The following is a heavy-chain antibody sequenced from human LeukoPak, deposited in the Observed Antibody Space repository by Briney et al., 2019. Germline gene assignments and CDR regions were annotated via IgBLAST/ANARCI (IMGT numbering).Heavy chain of an antibody. D-gene: IGHD1-26*01. V-gene: IGHV4-59*01. CDR2: IYYSGST. Sequence: PSETLSLTCTVSGGSISSYYWSWIRQPPGKGLEWIGYIYYSGSTNYNPPLKSRVTISVDTSKNQFSLKLSSVTAADTAVYYCARVGATYDAFDIWGQGTMVTVSS. J-gene: IGHJ3*02. CDR1: GGSISSYY. CDR3: ARVGATYDAFDI.